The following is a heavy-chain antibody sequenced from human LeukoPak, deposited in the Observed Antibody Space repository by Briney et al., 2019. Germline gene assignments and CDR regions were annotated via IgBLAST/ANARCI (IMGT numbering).Heavy chain of an antibody. J-gene: IGHJ4*02. D-gene: IGHD6-19*01. CDR1: GYTFTSYG. CDR2: ISAYNGNT. Sequence: ASVTVSCKASGYTFTSYGISWVRQAPGQGLEWMGWISAYNGNTNYAQKLQGRVTMTTDTSTSTAYMELRSLRSDDTAVYYCATPRGSSGWYDSLDYWGQGTLVTVSS. V-gene: IGHV1-18*01. CDR3: ATPRGSSGWYDSLDY.